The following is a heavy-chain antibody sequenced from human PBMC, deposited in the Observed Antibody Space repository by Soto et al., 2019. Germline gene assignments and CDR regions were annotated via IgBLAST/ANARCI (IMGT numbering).Heavy chain of an antibody. Sequence: GASVKVSCKASGYTFTGYYMHWVRQAPGQGLEWMGWINPNSGGTNYAQKFQGWVTMTRDTSISTAYMELSRLRSDDTAVYYCARGGYSYGPNWFDHWGQGTLVTASS. V-gene: IGHV1-2*04. D-gene: IGHD5-18*01. CDR1: GYTFTGYY. J-gene: IGHJ5*02. CDR2: INPNSGGT. CDR3: ARGGYSYGPNWFDH.